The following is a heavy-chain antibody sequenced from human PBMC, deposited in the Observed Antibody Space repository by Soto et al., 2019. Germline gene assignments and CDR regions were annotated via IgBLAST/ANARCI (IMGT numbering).Heavy chain of an antibody. CDR1: GGSISSSSYY. V-gene: IGHV4-39*01. CDR2: IYYSGST. Sequence: PSETLSLTCTVSGGSISSSSYYLGWIRQPPGKGLEWIGSIYYSGSTYYNPSLKSRVTISVDTSKNQFSLKLSSVTAADTAVYYCARHGADPQGGSTHFDYWGQGTQVTVYS. J-gene: IGHJ4*02. CDR3: ARHGADPQGGSTHFDY.